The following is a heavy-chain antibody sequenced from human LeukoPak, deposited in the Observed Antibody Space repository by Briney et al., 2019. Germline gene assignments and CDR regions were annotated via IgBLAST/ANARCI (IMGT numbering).Heavy chain of an antibody. J-gene: IGHJ4*02. CDR3: AKVHVVVVAATPFDY. V-gene: IGHV3-23*01. CDR2: ISGSGGST. CDR1: GFTFSDYY. D-gene: IGHD2-15*01. Sequence: GGSLRLSCAASGFTFSDYYMSWVRQAPGKGLEWVSAISGSGGSTYYADSVKGRFTISRDNSKNTLYLQMNSLRAEDTAVYYCAKVHVVVVAATPFDYWGQGTLVTVSS.